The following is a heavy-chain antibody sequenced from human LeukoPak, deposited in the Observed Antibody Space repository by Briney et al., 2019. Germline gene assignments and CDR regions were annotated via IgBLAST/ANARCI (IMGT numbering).Heavy chain of an antibody. J-gene: IGHJ4*02. D-gene: IGHD4-17*01. CDR2: ISSSSSNI. Sequence: GGSLRLSCAASGFTFSSYNMNWVRQAPGKGLEWVSSISSSSSNIYYADSVKGRFTISRDNAKNSLYLQMNSLRAEDTAVHYCATEGYGDYVYWGQGTLVTVSS. CDR3: ATEGYGDYVY. V-gene: IGHV3-21*01. CDR1: GFTFSSYN.